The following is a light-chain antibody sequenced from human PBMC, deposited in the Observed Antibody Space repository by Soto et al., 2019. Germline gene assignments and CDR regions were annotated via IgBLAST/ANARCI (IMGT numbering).Light chain of an antibody. Sequence: ELVMTQSPATLSVSPGERATLSCRASQSVSSNLAWYQQKPGQAPRLLIHDASTRATGIPARFSGSGSGTEFTLTITSLQAEDVAVYYCQQYHSTPWTFGQGTKVDIK. CDR3: QQYHSTPWT. CDR1: QSVSSN. CDR2: DAS. J-gene: IGKJ1*01. V-gene: IGKV3-15*01.